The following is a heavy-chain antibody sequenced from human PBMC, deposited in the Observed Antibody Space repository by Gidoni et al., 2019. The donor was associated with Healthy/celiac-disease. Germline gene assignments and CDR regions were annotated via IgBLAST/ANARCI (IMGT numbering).Heavy chain of an antibody. V-gene: IGHV3-33*01. J-gene: IGHJ4*02. Sequence: QVQLVESGGGVVQPGRSLRLSCAASGFTFSCYGMHWVRQAPGKGLEWVAVIWYDGSNKYYADSVKGRFTISRDNSKNTLYLQMNSLRAEDTTVYYCARGQSRVVAATDYWGQGTLVTVSS. CDR3: ARGQSRVVAATDY. CDR1: GFTFSCYG. CDR2: IWYDGSNK. D-gene: IGHD2-15*01.